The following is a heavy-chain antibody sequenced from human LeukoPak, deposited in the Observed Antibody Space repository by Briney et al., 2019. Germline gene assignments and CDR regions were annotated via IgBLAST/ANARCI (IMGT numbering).Heavy chain of an antibody. V-gene: IGHV3-23*01. D-gene: IGHD1-26*01. J-gene: IGHJ4*02. CDR1: GFTFSSYA. Sequence: PGGSLRLSCAASGFTFSSYAMSWVRQAPGKGLEWVSAISGSGGSTYYADSVKGRSTVSRDNSKNTLYLQMNSLRVEDTAVYYCAKDRGDSGTYYFDYWGQGTLVTVSS. CDR3: AKDRGDSGTYYFDY. CDR2: ISGSGGST.